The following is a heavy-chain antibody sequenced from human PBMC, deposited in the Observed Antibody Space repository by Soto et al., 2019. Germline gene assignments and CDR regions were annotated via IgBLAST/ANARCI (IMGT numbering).Heavy chain of an antibody. CDR3: ERLGSCSGAPCQHYIDV. Sequence: ASETLSLTCTVSGGSIINYYWTWIRQSPGMGLECIGYIYYTGTTYYNPSLKGRLTMSLDTSRNQFSLNLNSVTAADTAVYYCERLGSCSGAPCQHYIDVWGIGTTVTVSS. J-gene: IGHJ6*03. D-gene: IGHD2-15*01. CDR2: IYYTGTT. V-gene: IGHV4-59*01. CDR1: GGSIINYY.